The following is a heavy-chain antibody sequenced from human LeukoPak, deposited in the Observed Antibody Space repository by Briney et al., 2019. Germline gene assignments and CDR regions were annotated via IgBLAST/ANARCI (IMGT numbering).Heavy chain of an antibody. CDR1: GDSVSSNSAT. D-gene: IGHD1-7*01. CDR2: TYYRSKWYN. V-gene: IGHV6-1*01. Sequence: SQTLSLTCAISGDSVSSNSATWTWIRQSPSRGLEWLGRTYYRSKWYNDYAVSVKSRITINPDTSKNQFSLQLNSVTPEDTAVYYCAREVMRTGTTRDAFDIWGQGTMVTVSS. J-gene: IGHJ3*02. CDR3: AREVMRTGTTRDAFDI.